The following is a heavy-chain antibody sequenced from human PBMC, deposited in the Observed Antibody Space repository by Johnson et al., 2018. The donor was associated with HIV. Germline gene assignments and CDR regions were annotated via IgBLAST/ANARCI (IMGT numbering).Heavy chain of an antibody. CDR2: IKQGGSEQ. V-gene: IGHV3-7*01. J-gene: IGHJ3*02. CDR3: AREGALLLWFGASPFDI. CDR1: GFTFSGYW. D-gene: IGHD3-10*01. Sequence: VQLVESGGGLVKPGGSLRLSCAASGFTFSGYWMTWVRQAPGKGLEWVANIKQGGSEQYYVDSVKGRFTISRDNAKKSLYLQMNSLRAEDTAVYYCAREGALLLWFGASPFDIWGQGTMVTVSS.